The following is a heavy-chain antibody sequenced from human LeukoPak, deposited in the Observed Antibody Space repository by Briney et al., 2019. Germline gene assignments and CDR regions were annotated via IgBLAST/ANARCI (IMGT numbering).Heavy chain of an antibody. CDR3: AKAALGGSYYYYVMDV. D-gene: IGHD3-16*01. J-gene: IGHJ6*02. Sequence: GGSLRLSCAASGFTFSSYAMRWVRQAPGKGPEWVAVISYDGSNKYYADSVKGRFTISRDNSKNTLYLQMNSLRAEDTAVYHCAKAALGGSYYYYVMDVWGQGTTVTVSS. V-gene: IGHV3-30*04. CDR1: GFTFSSYA. CDR2: ISYDGSNK.